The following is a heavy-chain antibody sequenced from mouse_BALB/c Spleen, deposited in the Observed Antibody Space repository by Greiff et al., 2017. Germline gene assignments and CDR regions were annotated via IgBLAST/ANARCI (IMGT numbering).Heavy chain of an antibody. V-gene: IGHV3-6*02. CDR2: ISYDGSN. CDR1: GYSITSGYY. CDR3: ARGGYDGWFAY. J-gene: IGHJ3*01. D-gene: IGHD2-2*01. Sequence: EVQLQESGPGLVKPSQSLSLTCSVTGYSITSGYYWNWIRQFPGNKLEWMGYISYDGSNNYNPSLKNRISITRDTSKNQFFLKLNSVTTEDTATYYCARGGYDGWFAYWGQGTLVTVSA.